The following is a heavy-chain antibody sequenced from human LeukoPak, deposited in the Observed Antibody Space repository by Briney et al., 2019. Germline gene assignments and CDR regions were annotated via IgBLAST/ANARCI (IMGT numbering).Heavy chain of an antibody. V-gene: IGHV1-69*01. D-gene: IGHD4-11*01. J-gene: IGHJ4*02. CDR2: IIPIFGTA. CDR1: GGTFSSYA. Sequence: SVKVSCKASGGTFSSYAISWVRQAPGQGLEWVGGIIPIFGTANYSQKFQGRVTITADESTSTAYMALSSLRSEDTAVYYCARDDYSNYGYFDYWGQGTLITVSS. CDR3: ARDDYSNYGYFDY.